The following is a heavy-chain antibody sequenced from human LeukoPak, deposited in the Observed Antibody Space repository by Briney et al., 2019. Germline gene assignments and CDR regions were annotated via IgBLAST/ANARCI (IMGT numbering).Heavy chain of an antibody. D-gene: IGHD4-17*01. CDR3: ARFRSTVYDAFDI. CDR1: GGSIGRYY. CDR2: IYYSGSA. J-gene: IGHJ3*02. V-gene: IGHV4-59*08. Sequence: SETLSLTCTVSGGSIGRYYWSWIRQPPGKGLECIGYIYYSGSANYNPSLKSRVTISVDTSKNQFSLRLNSVTAADTAVYYCARFRSTVYDAFDIWGQGTMVTVSS.